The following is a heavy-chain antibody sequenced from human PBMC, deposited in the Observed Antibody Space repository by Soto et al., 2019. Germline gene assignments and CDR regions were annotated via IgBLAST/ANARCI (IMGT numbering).Heavy chain of an antibody. CDR3: AEDCSYDFLIGSDVYFDY. D-gene: IGHD3-3*01. Sequence: SVKVSCKASGGTFSSYAINWVRQAPGQGLEWMGGIIPIFGTANYAQKFQGRVTITADASTSTAYMELSSLRSEDTAVYYCAEDCSYDFLIGSDVYFDYWVQGTLVTVSS. CDR2: IIPIFGTA. J-gene: IGHJ4*02. CDR1: GGTFSSYA. V-gene: IGHV1-69*13.